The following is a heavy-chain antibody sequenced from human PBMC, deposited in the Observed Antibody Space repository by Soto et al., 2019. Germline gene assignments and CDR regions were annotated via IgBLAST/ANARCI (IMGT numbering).Heavy chain of an antibody. Sequence: ASVKVSCKASGYTFTGYYMHWVRQAPGQGLEWMGWINPNSGGTNYAQKFQGWVTMTRDTSISTAYMELSRLRSDDTAVYYCARGKMYSNAPTNYYYYYGMDVWGQGTTVTVSS. CDR2: INPNSGGT. CDR3: ARGKMYSNAPTNYYYYYGMDV. CDR1: GYTFTGYY. J-gene: IGHJ6*02. D-gene: IGHD6-13*01. V-gene: IGHV1-2*04.